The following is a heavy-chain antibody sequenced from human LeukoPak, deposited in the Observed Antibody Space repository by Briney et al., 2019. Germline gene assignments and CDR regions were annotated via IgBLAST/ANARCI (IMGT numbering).Heavy chain of an antibody. Sequence: GGSLRLSCAASGFTFSNAWMSWVRQAPGKGLEWVGRIKSKTDGGTTDYAAPVKGRFTISRDDSKNTLYLQMNSLKTEDTAVYYCTTGRDGSGRTGNAFDIWGQGTMVTVSS. CDR2: IKSKTDGGTT. CDR3: TTGRDGSGRTGNAFDI. CDR1: GFTFSNAW. V-gene: IGHV3-15*01. D-gene: IGHD3-10*01. J-gene: IGHJ3*02.